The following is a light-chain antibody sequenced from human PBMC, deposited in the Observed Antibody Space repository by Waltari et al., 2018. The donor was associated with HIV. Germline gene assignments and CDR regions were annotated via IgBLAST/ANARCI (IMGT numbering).Light chain of an antibody. CDR2: AAS. CDR3: QKYDSAPWT. J-gene: IGKJ1*01. CDR1: QDIRSY. Sequence: IQMTQSPSYLSASVGDRVTITCRASQDIRSYLAWYQQKPGKFPQLLIYAASTLQSGVPSRFTGSGSGTDFTLTISNLQPEDVASYYCQKYDSAPWTFGQGTKVEIK. V-gene: IGKV1-27*01.